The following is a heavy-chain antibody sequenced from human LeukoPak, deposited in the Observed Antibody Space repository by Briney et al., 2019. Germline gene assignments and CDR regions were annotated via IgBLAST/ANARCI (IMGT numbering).Heavy chain of an antibody. Sequence: SETLSLTCSVSGGSITNYYWTXIRQXPGXXXXWVGHVDYSGNTXYNXSLKSXVTXXLDTSKTHFSLKVNSVTAADTAIYYCARLFRRTWFDPWGQGTLVIVS. CDR2: VDYSGNT. CDR1: GGSITNYY. J-gene: IGHJ5*02. D-gene: IGHD3-9*01. CDR3: ARLFRRTWFDP. V-gene: IGHV4-59*08.